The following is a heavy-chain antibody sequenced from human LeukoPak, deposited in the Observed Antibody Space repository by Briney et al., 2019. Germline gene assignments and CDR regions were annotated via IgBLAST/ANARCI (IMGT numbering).Heavy chain of an antibody. J-gene: IGHJ5*02. CDR3: ARDSVDIVVVVAATPYNWFDP. D-gene: IGHD2-15*01. CDR2: ILYDGSNK. CDR1: GFTFSSYG. V-gene: IGHV3-30*03. Sequence: GGTLRLSCAASGFTFSSYGMSWVRQAPGKGLEWVAVILYDGSNKYYADSVKGRFTISRDNSKNTLYLQMNSLRAEDTAVYYCARDSVDIVVVVAATPYNWFDPWGQGTLVTVSS.